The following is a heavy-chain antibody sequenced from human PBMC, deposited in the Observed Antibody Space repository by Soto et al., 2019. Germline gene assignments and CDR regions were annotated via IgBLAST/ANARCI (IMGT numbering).Heavy chain of an antibody. V-gene: IGHV4-59*01. D-gene: IGHD6-13*01. CDR3: ASSNIAAAGFYYYGMDV. J-gene: IGHJ6*02. Sequence: QVQLQESGPGLVKPSETLSLTCTVSGGSISSYYWSWIRQPPGKGLEWIGYIYYSGSTNYNPSLTRRVTISVDTSKNQFSLKLSSVTAADTAVYYCASSNIAAAGFYYYGMDVWGRGTTVTVSS. CDR2: IYYSGST. CDR1: GGSISSYY.